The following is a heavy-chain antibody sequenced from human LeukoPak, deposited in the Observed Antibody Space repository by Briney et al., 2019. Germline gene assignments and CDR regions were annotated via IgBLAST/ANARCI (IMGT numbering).Heavy chain of an antibody. D-gene: IGHD3-22*01. V-gene: IGHV3-7*03. CDR1: GFTFSSYW. CDR2: IKQDGSEK. J-gene: IGHJ4*02. Sequence: AGGSPRLSCAASGFTFSSYWMSWVRQAPGKGLEWVANIKQDGSEKYYVDSVKGRFTISRDNAKNSLYLQMNSLRAEDTAVYYCARSYYHDSSGYYFYWGQGTLVTVSS. CDR3: ARSYYHDSSGYYFY.